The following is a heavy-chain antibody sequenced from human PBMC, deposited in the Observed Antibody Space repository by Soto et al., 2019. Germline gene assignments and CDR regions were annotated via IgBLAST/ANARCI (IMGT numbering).Heavy chain of an antibody. CDR2: IYYTGST. Sequence: QVQLQESGPGLVKPSQTLSLTCTVSGGSISSGGYYWSWIRQHPGMGLEWIGDIYYTGSTHYNPSLRSRITISLGTSKNQFSLKLSSVTAADTAVYYCARVFRISSGYYGTSFDYWGQGTLVTVSS. CDR1: GGSISSGGYY. CDR3: ARVFRISSGYYGTSFDY. J-gene: IGHJ4*02. V-gene: IGHV4-31*03. D-gene: IGHD3-22*01.